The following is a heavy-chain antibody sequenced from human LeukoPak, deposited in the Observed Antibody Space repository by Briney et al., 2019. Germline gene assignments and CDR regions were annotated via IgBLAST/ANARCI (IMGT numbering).Heavy chain of an antibody. CDR2: VSGSGDAT. CDR3: AKDVGYCGSTSCYFSY. J-gene: IGHJ4*02. D-gene: IGHD2-2*01. Sequence: GGSLRLSCATSGFTFSRYIMNWVRQTPGKGLEWVSTVSGSGDATYYAESVKGRFTISRDNSKNTLYLQMNSLRAEDTAVYYCAKDVGYCGSTSCYFSYWGQGTLVTVAS. CDR1: GFTFSRYI. V-gene: IGHV3-23*01.